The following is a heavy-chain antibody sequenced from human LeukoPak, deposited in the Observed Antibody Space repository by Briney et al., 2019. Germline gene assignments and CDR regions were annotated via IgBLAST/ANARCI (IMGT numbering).Heavy chain of an antibody. CDR2: IYPSDSDA. CDR1: GSTFTSYW. J-gene: IGHJ5*02. D-gene: IGHD3-10*01. Sequence: PGRPFQISCLGSGSTFTSYWTAWARPVRAQGLDWMGFIYPSDSDARYSPSFQGQVTISADKSISTAYLQWSSLKASDTAMYYCARRHMVRGVIIESNWFDPGGQGTLVTVSS. CDR3: ARRHMVRGVIIESNWFDP. V-gene: IGHV5-51*02.